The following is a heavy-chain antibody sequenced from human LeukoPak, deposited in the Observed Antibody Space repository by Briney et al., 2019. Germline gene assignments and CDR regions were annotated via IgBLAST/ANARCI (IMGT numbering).Heavy chain of an antibody. V-gene: IGHV3-53*01. D-gene: IGHD3-16*01. Sequence: GGSLRLSCAASGFIVSGDFMSWVRQAPGKGLEWVSVIYTDGTTYYADSVQGRFTISRDNSKNTLYLQMNGLRAEDTAVYYCARERGRGRDSPYFDYWGQGTLVTASS. CDR3: ARERGRGRDSPYFDY. CDR1: GFIVSGDF. CDR2: IYTDGTT. J-gene: IGHJ4*02.